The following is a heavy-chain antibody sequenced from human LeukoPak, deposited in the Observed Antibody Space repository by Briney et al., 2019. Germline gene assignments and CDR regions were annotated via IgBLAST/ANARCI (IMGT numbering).Heavy chain of an antibody. D-gene: IGHD6-19*01. J-gene: IGHJ4*02. CDR1: GYRFSDYW. Sequence: GESLKISCKASGYRFSDYWIGWVRQMPGKGLEWMGIIYPDDSDTRYSPFFQGQVTISADKSINTAYLQWSSLKASDTAMYYCARRFAGWAYYFDYWGQGTLVTVSS. CDR3: ARRFAGWAYYFDY. V-gene: IGHV5-51*01. CDR2: IYPDDSDT.